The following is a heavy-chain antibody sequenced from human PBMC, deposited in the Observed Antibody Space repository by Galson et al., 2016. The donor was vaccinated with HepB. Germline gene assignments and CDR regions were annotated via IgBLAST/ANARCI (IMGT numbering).Heavy chain of an antibody. CDR3: AKEYLGYSLFDY. J-gene: IGHJ4*02. CDR1: GFSFSNYG. CDR2: IWYDESYK. Sequence: SLRLSCATSGFSFSNYGMHWVRQAPGKGLEWVAVIWYDESYKYYADSVKGRFTISRDNPKNTLYLQMNGLRAEDTAVYYCAKEYLGYSLFDYWGQGTLVTVSS. V-gene: IGHV3-33*06. D-gene: IGHD5-12*01.